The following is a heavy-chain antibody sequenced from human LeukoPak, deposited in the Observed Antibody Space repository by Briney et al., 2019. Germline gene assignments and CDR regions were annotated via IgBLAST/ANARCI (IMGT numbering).Heavy chain of an antibody. CDR3: ARLYTSAWLFDY. D-gene: IGHD6-19*01. CDR2: INPSGGST. CDR1: GYTFTGYY. J-gene: IGHJ4*02. V-gene: IGHV1-46*01. Sequence: ASVKVSCKASGYTFTGYYMHWVRQAPGQGLEWMGIINPSGGSTSYAQTLHSRVTMPTDTSTSTAYMEPKSLRSDHPAFYYCARLYTSAWLFDYWGQGTLVTVSS.